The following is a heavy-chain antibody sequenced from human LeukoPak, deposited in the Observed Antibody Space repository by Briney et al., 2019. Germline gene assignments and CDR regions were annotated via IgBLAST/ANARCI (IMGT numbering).Heavy chain of an antibody. D-gene: IGHD3-3*01. CDR2: MNPNSGNT. CDR1: GYTFTSYD. Sequence: EASVKVSCKASGYTFTSYDINWVRQATGQGLEWMGWMNPNSGNTGYAQKFQGRVTMTRNTSISTAYMELSSLRSEDTAVYYCARGLYYDFWSGYYLDYWGQGTLVTVSS. CDR3: ARGLYYDFWSGYYLDY. V-gene: IGHV1-8*01. J-gene: IGHJ4*02.